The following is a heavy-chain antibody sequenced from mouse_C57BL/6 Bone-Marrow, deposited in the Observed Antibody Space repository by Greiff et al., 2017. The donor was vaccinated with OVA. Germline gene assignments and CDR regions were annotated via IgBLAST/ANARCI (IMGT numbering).Heavy chain of an antibody. CDR2: INPDSSTT. CDR1: GFAFTSYW. CDR3: AGGETSYWYFDV. J-gene: IGHJ1*03. Sequence: EVKLLESGGGLVQPGGSLKLSCAASGFAFTSYWMRWVRRAPGEGLEWIGEINPDSSTTNYAPSLKDKFNITRDKAKNTLYLQLSKVRSEDTALFNCAGGETSYWYFDVWGTGTTVTVSS. V-gene: IGHV4-1*01.